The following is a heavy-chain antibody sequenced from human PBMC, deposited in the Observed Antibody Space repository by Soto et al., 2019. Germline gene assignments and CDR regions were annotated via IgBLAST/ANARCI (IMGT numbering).Heavy chain of an antibody. CDR1: GFTFNNYA. J-gene: IGHJ4*02. CDR2: ISGTGGST. CDR3: AKDRLGGNFDY. Sequence: EVQVLDSGGGLVQPGGSLRLSCAASGFTFNNYAMNWVRQAPGKGLEWVATISGTGGSTYYADSVKGRFTISSDNSKNTLYLHMNSLKVEDTAVYYCAKDRLGGNFDYWGQGAQVTVSS. V-gene: IGHV3-23*01.